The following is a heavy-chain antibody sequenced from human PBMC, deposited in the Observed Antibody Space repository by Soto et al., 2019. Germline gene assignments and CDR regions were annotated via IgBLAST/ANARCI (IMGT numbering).Heavy chain of an antibody. CDR1: GFTFSSYG. J-gene: IGHJ4*02. CDR2: IWYDGSNK. Sequence: GGSLRLSCAASGFTFSSYGMHWVRQAPGKGLEWVAVIWYDGSNKYYADSVKGRFTISRDNSKNTLYLQMNSLKTGDTAVYYCTTDPLYGGSFNYYLDFWGQGTLVTVSS. D-gene: IGHD2-8*01. V-gene: IGHV3-33*01. CDR3: TTDPLYGGSFNYYLDF.